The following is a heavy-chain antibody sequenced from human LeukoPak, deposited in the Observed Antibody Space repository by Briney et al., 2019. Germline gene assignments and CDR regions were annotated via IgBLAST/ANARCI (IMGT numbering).Heavy chain of an antibody. J-gene: IGHJ4*02. D-gene: IGHD2/OR15-2a*01. CDR2: ISYDGSNK. CDR3: VYFLAGY. CDR1: GFTFSSYG. Sequence: GGSLRLSCAASGFTFSSYGMHWVRQAPGKGLEWVAVISYDGSNKYYADSVKGRFTISRDNSKNTLYLQMNSLRAEDTAVYYCVYFLAGYWGQGTLVTVSS. V-gene: IGHV3-30*03.